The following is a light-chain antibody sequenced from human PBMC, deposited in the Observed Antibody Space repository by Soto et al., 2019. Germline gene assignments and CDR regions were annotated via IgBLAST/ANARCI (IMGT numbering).Light chain of an antibody. CDR1: RSLRSN. J-gene: IGKJ1*01. CDR2: GAS. CDR3: QQYNYWPGT. Sequence: EIVMTQSPATLSVSPGERVTLSCKASRSLRSNLAWYQQKPGQAPRLLISGASTRATGITDRFSGSGSGTEFTLTINSLQSEDFAVYYCQQYNYWPGTFGQGTKVDIK. V-gene: IGKV3-15*01.